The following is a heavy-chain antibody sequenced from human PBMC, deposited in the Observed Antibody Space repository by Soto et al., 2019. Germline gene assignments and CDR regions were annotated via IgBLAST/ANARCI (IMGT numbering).Heavy chain of an antibody. CDR1: GIAFRNYG. CDR3: AKDRGQVRRYFGDVTDV. Sequence: QVQLVESGGGVVQPGRSLRLSCAASGIAFRNYGMPWVRQAPGRGLEWVAVILEDGSYKNTADSVKGRFTISRDNSKNTLNLQMHSLRAEDTGVYYCAKDRGQVRRYFGDVTDVWGQGTTVTVSS. V-gene: IGHV3-30*18. D-gene: IGHD3-9*01. J-gene: IGHJ6*02. CDR2: ILEDGSYK.